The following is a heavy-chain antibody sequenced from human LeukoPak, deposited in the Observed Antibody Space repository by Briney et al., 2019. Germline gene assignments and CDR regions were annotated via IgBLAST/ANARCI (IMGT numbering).Heavy chain of an antibody. CDR2: IYHSGST. V-gene: IGHV4-4*02. CDR1: GGSISSSNW. J-gene: IGHJ3*02. D-gene: IGHD1-1*01. CDR3: ARPTGTTLAFDI. Sequence: SETLSLTCAVSGGSISSSNWWSGVRQPQGKGLEWIGEIYHSGSTNYNPSLKSRVTISVDKSKNQFSLKLSSVTAADTAVYYCARPTGTTLAFDIWGQGTMVTVSS.